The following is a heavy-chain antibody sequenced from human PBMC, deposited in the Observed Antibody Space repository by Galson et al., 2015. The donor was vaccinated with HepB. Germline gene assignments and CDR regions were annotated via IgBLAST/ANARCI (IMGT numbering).Heavy chain of an antibody. CDR3: ARAVIGSGWNFYYYYGMDV. V-gene: IGHV3-48*02. D-gene: IGHD6-19*01. CDR1: GFTFSSYS. CDR2: ISSSSSTI. J-gene: IGHJ6*02. Sequence: SLRLSCAASGFTFSSYSMNWVRQAPGKGLEWVSYISSSSSTIYYADSVKGRFTISRDNAKNSLYLQMNSLRDEDTAVYYCARAVIGSGWNFYYYYGMDVWGQGTTVTVSS.